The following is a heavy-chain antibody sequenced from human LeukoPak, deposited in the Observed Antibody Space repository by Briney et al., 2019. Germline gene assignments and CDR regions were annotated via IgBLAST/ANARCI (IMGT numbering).Heavy chain of an antibody. D-gene: IGHD3-22*01. CDR2: ISGSGGST. V-gene: IGHV3-23*01. CDR3: AKVSTVSSLSSGYYPIDY. Sequence: PGGSLRPSCAASGFTFSSYAMSWVRQAPAKGLEWVSVISGSGGSTDYADSVKGRFTISRDNSKNTLYLQMNSLRAEDTAVYYCAKVSTVSSLSSGYYPIDYWGQGTLVTVSS. J-gene: IGHJ4*02. CDR1: GFTFSSYA.